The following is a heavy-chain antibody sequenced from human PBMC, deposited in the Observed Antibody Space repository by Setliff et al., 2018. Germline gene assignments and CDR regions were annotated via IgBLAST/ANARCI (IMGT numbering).Heavy chain of an antibody. CDR2: IGGDGDNT. CDR1: GLSYINDW. CDR3: RLWFGELSRDY. J-gene: IGHJ4*02. Sequence: PGGSLRLSCTASGLSYINDWVSWVRQAPGKGLEWVSSIGGDGDNTYYADSVKGRFTISGDTSKNALYLQMNSLRAEDTAVYYCRLWFGELSRDYWGPGTLVTVSS. D-gene: IGHD3-10*01. V-gene: IGHV3-23*01.